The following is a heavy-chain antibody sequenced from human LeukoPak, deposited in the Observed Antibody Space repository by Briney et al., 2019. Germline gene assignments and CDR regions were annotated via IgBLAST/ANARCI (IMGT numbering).Heavy chain of an antibody. D-gene: IGHD2-2*01. Sequence: GGSLRLSCAASGFTFDDYAMHWVRQAPGKGLEWVSGISWNSGSIGYADSVKGRFTISRDNAKNSLYLQMNSLRAEDTAVYYCAGTLVVPTRPYYYYYMDVWGKGTTVTISS. V-gene: IGHV3-9*01. CDR1: GFTFDDYA. CDR3: AGTLVVPTRPYYYYYMDV. CDR2: ISWNSGSI. J-gene: IGHJ6*03.